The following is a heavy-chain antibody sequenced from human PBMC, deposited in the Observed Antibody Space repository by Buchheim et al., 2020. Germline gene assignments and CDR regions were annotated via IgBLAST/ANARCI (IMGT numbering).Heavy chain of an antibody. D-gene: IGHD6-13*01. V-gene: IGHV3-30*18. CDR2: ISYDGSNK. CDR3: AKDQGGAAGDY. J-gene: IGHJ4*02. Sequence: QVQLVESGGGVVQPGRSLRLSCAASGFTFSSYGMHWVRQAPGKGLEWVAVISYDGSNKYYADSVKGRFTISRDNSKNTLYLQMYSLRAEDTAVYYCAKDQGGAAGDYWGQGTL. CDR1: GFTFSSYG.